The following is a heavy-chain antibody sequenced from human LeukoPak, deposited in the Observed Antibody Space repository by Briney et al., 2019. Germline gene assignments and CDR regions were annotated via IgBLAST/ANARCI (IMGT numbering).Heavy chain of an antibody. D-gene: IGHD3-10*01. J-gene: IGHJ3*02. CDR3: ASRSGSFSDALDI. V-gene: IGHV4-59*08. CDR2: IYYSGST. CDR1: GGSISSNY. Sequence: PSETLSLTCTVSGGSISSNYWSWIRQPPGKGLEWIGYIYYSGSTKYNPSLKSRVTISVDTSKNQFSLKLSSVTAADTAVYYCASRSGSFSDALDIWGQGTLVTVSS.